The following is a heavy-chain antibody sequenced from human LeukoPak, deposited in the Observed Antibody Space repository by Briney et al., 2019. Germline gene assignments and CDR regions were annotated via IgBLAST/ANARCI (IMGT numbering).Heavy chain of an antibody. V-gene: IGHV4-59*12. CDR2: IFYSGST. CDR3: AKSNGYGLIDI. J-gene: IGHJ3*02. Sequence: AETLSLTCTVSGGSISSYYWGGVRQPPGKALEWIGNIFYSGSTYYSPSLKSRVTISLDTSRNQFSLKLNSVTAADTAVYYCAKSNGYGLIDIWGQGTMVTVSS. CDR1: GGSISSYY. D-gene: IGHD3-22*01.